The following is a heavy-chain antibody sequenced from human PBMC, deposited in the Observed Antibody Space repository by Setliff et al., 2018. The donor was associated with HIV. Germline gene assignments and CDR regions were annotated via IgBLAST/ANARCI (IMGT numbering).Heavy chain of an antibody. CDR1: GGSISSSSYY. J-gene: IGHJ4*02. D-gene: IGHD1-26*01. Sequence: PSETLPLTCTVSGGSISSSSYYWGWIRQPPGKGLERIGSIYYSGSTYYNPSLKSRVTISVDTSKNQFSLKLSSVTAADTAVYYCARHVRSGSARDFDYWGQGTLVTVSS. CDR3: ARHVRSGSARDFDY. CDR2: IYYSGST. V-gene: IGHV4-39*01.